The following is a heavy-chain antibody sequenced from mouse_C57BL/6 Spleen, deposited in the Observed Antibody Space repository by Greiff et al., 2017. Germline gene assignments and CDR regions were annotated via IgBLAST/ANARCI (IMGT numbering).Heavy chain of an antibody. J-gene: IGHJ1*03. D-gene: IGHD1-1*01. CDR2: IHPNSGST. V-gene: IGHV1-64*01. Sequence: QVQLQQPGAELVKPGASVKLSCKASGYTFTSYWMHWVKQRPGQGLEWIGMIHPNSGSTNYNEKFKSKDTLTVDKSSSTAYMQLSSLTSEDSAVYYCARRAYYGSSPFDVWGTGTTVTVSS. CDR3: ARRAYYGSSPFDV. CDR1: GYTFTSYW.